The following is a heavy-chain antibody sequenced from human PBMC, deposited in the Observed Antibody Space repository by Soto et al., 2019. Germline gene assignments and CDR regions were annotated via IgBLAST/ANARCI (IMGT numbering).Heavy chain of an antibody. J-gene: IGHJ4*02. CDR2: ISHTGIT. Sequence: PSETLSLTCTVSGGSISGYFWTWIRQPPGKGLEWIGYISHTGITNYNSSLKSRVTMSVDTSKNQFSLRVSSLTAADTAVCYCARKEYYFDYWGQGILVTVSS. CDR1: GGSISGYF. D-gene: IGHD3-10*01. V-gene: IGHV4-59*01. CDR3: ARKEYYFDY.